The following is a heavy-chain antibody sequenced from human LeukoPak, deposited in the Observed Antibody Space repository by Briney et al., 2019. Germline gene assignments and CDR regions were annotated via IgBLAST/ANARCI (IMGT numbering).Heavy chain of an antibody. CDR1: GFTFSNAW. Sequence: GGCLRLSCAASGFTFSNAWMSWVRQAPGKGLEWVGRIKSKTDGGTTDYAAPVKGRFTISRDDSKNTLYLQMNSLKTEDTAVYYCTTLKRVDFWSGYHDAFDIWGQGTMVTVSS. V-gene: IGHV3-15*01. J-gene: IGHJ3*02. D-gene: IGHD3-3*01. CDR2: IKSKTDGGTT. CDR3: TTLKRVDFWSGYHDAFDI.